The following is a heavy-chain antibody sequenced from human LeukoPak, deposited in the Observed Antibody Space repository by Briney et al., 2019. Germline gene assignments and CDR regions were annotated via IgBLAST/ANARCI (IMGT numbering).Heavy chain of an antibody. J-gene: IGHJ4*02. CDR3: ARERRGIAAADIDY. D-gene: IGHD6-13*01. CDR2: ISSSSSTI. Sequence: PGGSLRLSCAASGFTFISYSISWVRQAPGKGLKWVSSISSSSSTIYYADSVRGRFTISRDNAKNSLYLQMNTLRDEDTAVYYCARERRGIAAADIDYWGQGTLVTVSS. V-gene: IGHV3-48*02. CDR1: GFTFISYS.